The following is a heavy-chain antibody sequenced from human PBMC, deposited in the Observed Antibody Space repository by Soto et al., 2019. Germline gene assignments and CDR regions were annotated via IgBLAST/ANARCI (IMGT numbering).Heavy chain of an antibody. V-gene: IGHV3-7*05. CDR2: IKQDGSGK. D-gene: IGHD6-19*01. Sequence: GGSLRLSCAASGFTFSSYWMSWVRQAPGKGLEWVANIKQDGSGKYYVDSVKGRFTISRDNAKNSLYLQMNSLRAEDTAVYYCARDRNIQIAVAANPGYGMDVWGQGTTVTVSS. J-gene: IGHJ6*02. CDR3: ARDRNIQIAVAANPGYGMDV. CDR1: GFTFSSYW.